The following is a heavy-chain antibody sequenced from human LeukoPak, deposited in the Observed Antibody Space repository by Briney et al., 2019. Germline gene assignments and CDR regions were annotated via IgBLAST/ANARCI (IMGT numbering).Heavy chain of an antibody. Sequence: PSETLSLTCTVSGGSISSRSYYWGWIRQPPGKGLEWIGSIFYSGSTYYNPSLKSRVTISVDTSKNQFSLKLSSVTAADTAVYYCARLRSSGYLRAYWYFDLWGRGTLVTVSS. CDR2: IFYSGST. CDR3: ARLRSSGYLRAYWYFDL. D-gene: IGHD3-22*01. CDR1: GGSISSRSYY. V-gene: IGHV4-39*01. J-gene: IGHJ2*01.